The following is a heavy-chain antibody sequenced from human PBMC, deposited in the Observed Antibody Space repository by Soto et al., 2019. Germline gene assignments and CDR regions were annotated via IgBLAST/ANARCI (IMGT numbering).Heavy chain of an antibody. CDR2: ISYSGST. D-gene: IGHD4-4*01. Sequence: SETLSLTCTVSGGSISSYYWSWIRQPPGKGLEWIGYISYSGSTNYNPSLKSRVTISVDTSKNQFSLKLSSVTAADTAVYYCARSHTVTNPNWFDPWGQGTLVTVSS. J-gene: IGHJ5*02. CDR3: ARSHTVTNPNWFDP. CDR1: GGSISSYY. V-gene: IGHV4-59*08.